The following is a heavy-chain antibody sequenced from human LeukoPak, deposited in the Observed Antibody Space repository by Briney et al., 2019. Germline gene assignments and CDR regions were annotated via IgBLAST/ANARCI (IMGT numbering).Heavy chain of an antibody. CDR3: ARQSYGSGSYSDWIFDY. J-gene: IGHJ4*02. Sequence: GASLQISCKGSGYSFTSYWIGWVRQMPGKGLEWMGIIYPGDSDTRYSPSFQGQVTISADKSISTAYLQWSSLKASDTAMYYCARQSYGSGSYSDWIFDYWGQGTLVTVSS. D-gene: IGHD3-10*01. CDR1: GYSFTSYW. CDR2: IYPGDSDT. V-gene: IGHV5-51*01.